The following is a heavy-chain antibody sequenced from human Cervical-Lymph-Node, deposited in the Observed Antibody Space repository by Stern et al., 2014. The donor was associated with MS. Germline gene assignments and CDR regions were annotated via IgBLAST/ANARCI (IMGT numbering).Heavy chain of an antibody. D-gene: IGHD5-18*01. Sequence: EMQLVESGGGLIQPGGSLRLSCAASGFSVSTNFMSWVRQAPGKGLEWVSLMYSRGGTNYADSVKGRFTISRDSSKNTLYLQMSDLRAEDTAVYYCARKTDTAVGGDYWGPGTLVTVSS. V-gene: IGHV3-53*01. CDR2: MYSRGGT. CDR3: ARKTDTAVGGDY. J-gene: IGHJ4*02. CDR1: GFSVSTNF.